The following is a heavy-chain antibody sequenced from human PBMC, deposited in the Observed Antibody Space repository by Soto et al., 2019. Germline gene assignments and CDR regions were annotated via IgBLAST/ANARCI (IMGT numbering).Heavy chain of an antibody. CDR1: GFTFDDYG. CDR3: AKAGDPGNTMTVGGVEVPNIDH. V-gene: IGHV3-20*04. CDR2: INWNGGTI. Sequence: GGSLRLSCAASGFTFDDYGMSWVRQAPGKGLEWVSGINWNGGTIGYADSVKGRFTISRDNAKNSLYLQINGLRVEDTAVYYCAKAGDPGNTMTVGGVEVPNIDHWGKGTLVTVSS. J-gene: IGHJ4*02. D-gene: IGHD3-16*01.